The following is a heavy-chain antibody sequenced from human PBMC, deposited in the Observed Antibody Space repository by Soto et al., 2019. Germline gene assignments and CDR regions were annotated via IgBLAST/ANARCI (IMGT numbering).Heavy chain of an antibody. V-gene: IGHV1-69*01. CDR2: IIPIFGTA. J-gene: IGHJ4*02. CDR1: GGTFSSYA. CDR3: ASDYYDSERYYFDY. D-gene: IGHD3-22*01. Sequence: QVQLVQSGAEVKKPGSSVKVSSKASGGTFSSYAISWVRQAPGQGLEWMGGIIPIFGTANYAQKFQGRVTITADESTSTAYMELSSLRSEDTAVYYCASDYYDSERYYFDYWGQGTLVTVSS.